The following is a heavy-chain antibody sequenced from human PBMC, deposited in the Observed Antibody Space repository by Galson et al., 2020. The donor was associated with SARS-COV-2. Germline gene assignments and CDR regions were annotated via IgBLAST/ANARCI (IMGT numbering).Heavy chain of an antibody. D-gene: IGHD1-26*01. V-gene: IGHV3-30*01. CDR2: ISYDGSNK. Sequence: GESLKISCAASGFTFSSYAMHWVRQAPGKGLEWVAVISYDGSNKYYADSVKGRFTISRDNSKNTLYLQMNSLRAEDTAVYYCASDPAIGWELPPHYYYYYMDVWGKGTTVTVSS. CDR1: GFTFSSYA. CDR3: ASDPAIGWELPPHYYYYYMDV. J-gene: IGHJ6*03.